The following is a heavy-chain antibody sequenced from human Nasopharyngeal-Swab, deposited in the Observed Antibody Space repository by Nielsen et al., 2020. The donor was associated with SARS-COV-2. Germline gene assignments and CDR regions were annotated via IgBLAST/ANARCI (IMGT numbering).Heavy chain of an antibody. V-gene: IGHV3-33*01. CDR1: GFTFSSYG. Sequence: GGSLRLSCAASGFTFSSYGMHWVRQAPGKGLEGVAVIWYDGSNKYYADSVKGRFTISRDNSKNTLYLQMNSLRAEDTAAYYCARGSPKRYSGYDFSSFDYWGQGTLVTVSS. D-gene: IGHD5-12*01. CDR3: ARGSPKRYSGYDFSSFDY. CDR2: IWYDGSNK. J-gene: IGHJ4*02.